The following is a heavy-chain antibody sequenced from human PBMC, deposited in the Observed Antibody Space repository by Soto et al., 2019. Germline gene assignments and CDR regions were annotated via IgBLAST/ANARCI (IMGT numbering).Heavy chain of an antibody. D-gene: IGHD2-2*01. CDR2: ISGSGGST. CDR1: GFTFSSYA. V-gene: IGHV3-23*01. Sequence: GGSLRLSCAASGFTFSSYAMSWVRQAPGKGLEWVSAISGSGGSTYCADSVKGRFTISRDNSKNTLYLQMNSLRAGDTAVYYCAKPGLSSMLDWFDHWGQGTLVTVSS. J-gene: IGHJ5*02. CDR3: AKPGLSSMLDWFDH.